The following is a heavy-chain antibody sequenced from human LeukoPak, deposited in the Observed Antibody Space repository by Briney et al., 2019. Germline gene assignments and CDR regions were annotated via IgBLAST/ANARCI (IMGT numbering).Heavy chain of an antibody. CDR1: GGTFSSYA. CDR2: IIPILGIA. Sequence: SVKVSCKASGGTFSSYAISWARQAPGQGLEWMGRIIPILGIANYAQKFQGRVTITADKSTSTAYMELSSLRSEDTAVYYCARDVYSSSSYYFDYWGQGTLVTVSS. V-gene: IGHV1-69*04. D-gene: IGHD6-13*01. J-gene: IGHJ4*02. CDR3: ARDVYSSSSYYFDY.